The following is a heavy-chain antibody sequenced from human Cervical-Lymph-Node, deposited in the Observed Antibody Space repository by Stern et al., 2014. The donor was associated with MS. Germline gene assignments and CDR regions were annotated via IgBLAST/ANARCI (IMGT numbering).Heavy chain of an antibody. D-gene: IGHD4-23*01. V-gene: IGHV4-59*01. J-gene: IGHJ4*02. CDR2: IYYSGRT. CDR1: GGSISSYY. CDR3: ARGYGGNPIDY. Sequence: QVQLVESGPGLVKPSETLSLTCTVSGGSISSYYWSWIRQPPGKGLEWIGYIYYSGRTNYNPSLKSRVTISVDTSKNQFSLKLSSVTAADTAVYYCARGYGGNPIDYWGQGTLVTVSS.